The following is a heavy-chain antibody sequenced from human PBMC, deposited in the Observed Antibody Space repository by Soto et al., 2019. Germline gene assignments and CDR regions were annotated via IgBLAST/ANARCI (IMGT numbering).Heavy chain of an antibody. V-gene: IGHV1-2*04. Sequence: ASVKVSCKASGYTFTGYYMHWVRQAPGQGLEWMGWINPNSGGTNYAQKFQGWVTMTRDTSISTAYMELSRLRSDDTAVYYCERDRSMITFGGVIVPDAFDIWGQGTMVTVSS. CDR1: GYTFTGYY. D-gene: IGHD3-16*02. CDR3: ERDRSMITFGGVIVPDAFDI. J-gene: IGHJ3*02. CDR2: INPNSGGT.